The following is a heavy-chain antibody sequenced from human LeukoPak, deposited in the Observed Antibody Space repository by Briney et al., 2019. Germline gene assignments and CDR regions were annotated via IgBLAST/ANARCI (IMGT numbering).Heavy chain of an antibody. CDR2: FYSGGIT. J-gene: IGHJ4*02. V-gene: IGHV3-53*01. CDR1: GFIVSSNY. CDR3: ATVDTAMHYFDY. D-gene: IGHD5-18*01. Sequence: PGGSLRLSCAASGFIVSSNYMSWVRQTPGKGLEWVSVFYSGGITYYADSVKGRFTISRDNSKNTLYLQMNSLRAEDTAVYYCATVDTAMHYFDYWGQGTLVTVSS.